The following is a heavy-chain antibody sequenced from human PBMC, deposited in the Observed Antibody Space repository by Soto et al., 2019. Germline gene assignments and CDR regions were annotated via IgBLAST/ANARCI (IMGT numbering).Heavy chain of an antibody. CDR1: GGSFMSQA. CDR3: ARGSYDSYAGFFGXXV. J-gene: IGHJ6*01. D-gene: IGHD3-10*01. V-gene: IGHV1-69*01. Sequence: QVQLVQSGAEVKKPGSSVKVSCKASGGSFMSQAISWVRQAPGQGPEWMGGIIPFSGTVTYTQRFQGRLTLTADEXTKTAYMELSSLRSEDTAXXXXARGSYDSYAGFFGXXVWGQGTXVXVSA. CDR2: IIPFSGTV.